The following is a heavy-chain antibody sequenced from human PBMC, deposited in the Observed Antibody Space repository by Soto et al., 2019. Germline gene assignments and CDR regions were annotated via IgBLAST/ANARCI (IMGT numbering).Heavy chain of an antibody. CDR2: INPNSGGT. V-gene: IGHV1-2*02. J-gene: IGHJ6*02. CDR1: GYTFTGYY. D-gene: IGHD6-19*01. CDR3: ARVSGRPYYYYGMDV. Sequence: SVKVSCKASGYTFTGYYMHWVRQAPGQGLEWMGWINPNSGGTNYAQKFQGRVTMTRDTSISTAYMELSRLRSDDTTVYYCARVSGRPYYYYGMDVWGQGTTVTVSS.